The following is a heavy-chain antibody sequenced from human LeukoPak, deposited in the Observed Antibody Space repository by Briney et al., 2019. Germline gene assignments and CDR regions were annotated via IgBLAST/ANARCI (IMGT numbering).Heavy chain of an antibody. Sequence: GESLKISYKGSGYSFTSYWIGWVRQMPGKGREWMRIVYPGDSDTRYSPSFQGQVTISADKSISTAYLQWSSQKASDTAMYYCARPRWDSSGHGFDYWGQGTLVTVSS. D-gene: IGHD3-22*01. J-gene: IGHJ4*02. CDR1: GYSFTSYW. CDR3: ARPRWDSSGHGFDY. V-gene: IGHV5-51*01. CDR2: VYPGDSDT.